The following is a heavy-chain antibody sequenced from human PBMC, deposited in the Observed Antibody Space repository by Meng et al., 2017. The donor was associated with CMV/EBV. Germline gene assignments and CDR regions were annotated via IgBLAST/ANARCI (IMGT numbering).Heavy chain of an antibody. Sequence: LTCAVYGGSFSGYYWSWIRQPPGKGLEWIGEINHSGSTNYNPSLKSRVTISVDTSKNQFSLKLSSVTAADTAVYYCARGRRLRPFDYWGQGTLVTV. CDR1: GGSFSGYY. J-gene: IGHJ4*02. CDR2: INHSGST. V-gene: IGHV4-34*01. D-gene: IGHD5-12*01. CDR3: ARGRRLRPFDY.